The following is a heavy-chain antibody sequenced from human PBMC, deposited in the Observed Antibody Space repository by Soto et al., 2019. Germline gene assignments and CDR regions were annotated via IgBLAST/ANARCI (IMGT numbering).Heavy chain of an antibody. CDR1: GFSFSSSW. D-gene: IGHD3-3*01. V-gene: IGHV3-74*01. CDR3: ARPYDFWTGYYLPGDS. Sequence: EVQLVESGGGLVQPGESLRLSCAASGFSFSSSWMHWVPQAPGKGLVWVSRINNDGSNTRYADSVKGRFTVSRDNAKNTLYLQMNSLRAEDTAVYYCARPYDFWTGYYLPGDSWGQGTLVTVSS. J-gene: IGHJ5*02. CDR2: INNDGSNT.